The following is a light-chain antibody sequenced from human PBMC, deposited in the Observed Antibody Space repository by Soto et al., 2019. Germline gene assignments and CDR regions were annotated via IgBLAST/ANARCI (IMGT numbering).Light chain of an antibody. Sequence: DIQMTQSPSSLSASVGDRVTITCRASQGISIYLAWYQQKPGKVPKLLIYAASTLQSGVPSRFSGSGSGTDFNLTISSLQPEDVATYYCQKYNSAPWTFGQGTKVEIK. J-gene: IGKJ1*01. CDR3: QKYNSAPWT. CDR1: QGISIY. V-gene: IGKV1-27*01. CDR2: AAS.